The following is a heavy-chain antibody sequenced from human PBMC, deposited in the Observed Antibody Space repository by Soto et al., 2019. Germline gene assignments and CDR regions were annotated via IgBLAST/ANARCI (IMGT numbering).Heavy chain of an antibody. CDR1: GFTFSSYA. CDR2: ISYDGSNK. CDR3: ASSLSSGWYGVFDY. Sequence: QVQLVESGGGVVQPGRSLRLSCAASGFTFSSYAMHWVRQAPGKGLEWVAVISYDGSNKYYADSVKGRLTISRDNSKNTLYLQMNSLRAEDTAVYYCASSLSSGWYGVFDYWGQGTLVTVSS. V-gene: IGHV3-30-3*01. J-gene: IGHJ4*02. D-gene: IGHD6-19*01.